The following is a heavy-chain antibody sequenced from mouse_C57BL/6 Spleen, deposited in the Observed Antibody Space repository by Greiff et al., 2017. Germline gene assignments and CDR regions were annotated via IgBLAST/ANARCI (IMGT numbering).Heavy chain of an antibody. Sequence: QVQLQQSGAELVRPGASVTLSCKASGYTFTDYEMHWVKQTPVHGLEWIGAIDPETGGTAYNQKFKGKAILTADKSSSTAYMELRSLTSEDSGVYYCTGTDEGYFGYWGQGTTLTVSS. CDR2: IDPETGGT. J-gene: IGHJ2*01. CDR1: GYTFTDYE. V-gene: IGHV1-15*01. CDR3: TGTDEGYFGY.